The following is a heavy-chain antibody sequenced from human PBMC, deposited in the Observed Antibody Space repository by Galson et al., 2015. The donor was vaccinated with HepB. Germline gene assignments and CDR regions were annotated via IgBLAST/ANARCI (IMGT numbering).Heavy chain of an antibody. J-gene: IGHJ4*02. V-gene: IGHV1-18*01. Sequence: SVKVSCKASGYTFTSYGISWVRQAPGQGLEWMGWISAYNGNTNYAQKLQGRVTMTTDTSTSTAYMELRSLRSDDTAVYYCARVGSGWKETGTFPLDYWGQGTLVTVSS. CDR2: ISAYNGNT. CDR1: GYTFTSYG. D-gene: IGHD6-19*01. CDR3: ARVGSGWKETGTFPLDY.